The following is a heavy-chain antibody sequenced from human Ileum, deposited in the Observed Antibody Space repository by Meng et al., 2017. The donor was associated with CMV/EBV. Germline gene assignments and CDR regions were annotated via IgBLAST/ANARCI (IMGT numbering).Heavy chain of an antibody. V-gene: IGHV3-23*01. CDR1: GFTFSSYA. CDR3: AKDQGYDLNWFDP. Sequence: GESLKISCAASGFTFSSYAMSWVRQAPGKGLEWVSGSSGSGGSTYYAVSVKGRFPIFRDNSKKTLYMQMNSLRAEDTAVYYCAKDQGYDLNWFDPWGQGTLVTVSS. D-gene: IGHD3-3*01. CDR2: SSGSGGST. J-gene: IGHJ5*02.